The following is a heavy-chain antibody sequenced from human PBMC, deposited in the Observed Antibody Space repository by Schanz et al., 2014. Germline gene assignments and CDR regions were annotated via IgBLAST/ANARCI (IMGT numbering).Heavy chain of an antibody. Sequence: EVQLVESGGGLVQPGGSLRLSCTASGFTFSDYWMSWVRQAPGKGPEWVANIKEDGSVKDYVDSVKGRFTISRDNAKNSLYLQMTSLRAEDTAVYYCAKGRFGELSAFDIWGQGTMVTVSS. CDR2: IKEDGSVK. J-gene: IGHJ3*02. D-gene: IGHD3-10*01. V-gene: IGHV3-7*02. CDR1: GFTFSDYW. CDR3: AKGRFGELSAFDI.